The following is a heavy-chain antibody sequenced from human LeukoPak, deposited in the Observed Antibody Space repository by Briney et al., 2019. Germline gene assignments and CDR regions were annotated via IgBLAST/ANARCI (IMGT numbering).Heavy chain of an antibody. CDR1: GFTFSSYA. J-gene: IGHJ4*02. CDR3: RVEMATEGSDY. CDR2: IYSGGST. Sequence: HAGGSLRLSCAASGFTFSSYAMSWVRQAPGKGLEWVSVIYSGGSTYYADSVKGRFTISRDNSKNTLYLQMNSLRAEDTAVYYCRVEMATEGSDYWGQGTLVTVSS. D-gene: IGHD5-24*01. V-gene: IGHV3-66*01.